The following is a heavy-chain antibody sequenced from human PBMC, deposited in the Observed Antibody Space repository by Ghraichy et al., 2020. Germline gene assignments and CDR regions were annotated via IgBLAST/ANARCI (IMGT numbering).Heavy chain of an antibody. CDR1: GDSVSRKGAA. V-gene: IGHV6-1*01. CDR3: TRGQDYYYAMDV. Sequence: SQTLSLTCAISGDSVSRKGAAWNWIRQSPSRGLEWLGRAYYKSKWYYDYSVSMRSRITISTDTSKNQISLQLNSVTPEDTAVYHCTRGQDYYYAMDVWGQGTTVTVSS. J-gene: IGHJ6*02. CDR2: AYYKSKWYY.